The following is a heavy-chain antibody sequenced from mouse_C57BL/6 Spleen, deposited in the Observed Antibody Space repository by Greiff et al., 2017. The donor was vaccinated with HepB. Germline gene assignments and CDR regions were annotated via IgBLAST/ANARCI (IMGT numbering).Heavy chain of an antibody. CDR3: ARNLITTVVNWYFDV. Sequence: VQLQQSGPGLVAPSQSLSITCTVSGFSLTSYAISWVRQPPGKGLEWLGVIWTGGGTNYNSALKSRLSISKDNSKSQVFLKMNSLQTDDTARYYCARNLITTVVNWYFDVWGTGTTVTVSS. V-gene: IGHV2-9-1*01. CDR2: IWTGGGT. CDR1: GFSLTSYA. J-gene: IGHJ1*03. D-gene: IGHD1-1*01.